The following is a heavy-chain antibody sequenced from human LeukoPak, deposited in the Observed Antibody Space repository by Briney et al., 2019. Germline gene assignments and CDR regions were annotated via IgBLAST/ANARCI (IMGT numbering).Heavy chain of an antibody. Sequence: PSETLSLTCTVSGGSISSSHWWSWVRQPPGKGLEWIGEIYHSGSTNYNPSLKSRVTISVDKSKNQFSLKLRSVTAADTAVYFCARRLSGPGNYYMNGYYFDYWGQGILVTVSS. J-gene: IGHJ4*02. V-gene: IGHV4-4*02. CDR2: IYHSGST. D-gene: IGHD3-10*01. CDR3: ARRLSGPGNYYMNGYYFDY. CDR1: GGSISSSHW.